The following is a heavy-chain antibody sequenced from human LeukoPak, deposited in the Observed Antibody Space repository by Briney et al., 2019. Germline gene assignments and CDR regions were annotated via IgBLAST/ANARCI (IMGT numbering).Heavy chain of an antibody. Sequence: SETLSLTCTVSGGSISSGSYYWGWIRRPPGKGLEWIGSTYYSGSTYYNPSLKSRVTISVDTSKNQFSLKLSSVTAADTAVYYCATTRRDGYNYKPGSMDVWGKGTTVTVSS. D-gene: IGHD5-24*01. J-gene: IGHJ6*04. CDR3: ATTRRDGYNYKPGSMDV. V-gene: IGHV4-39*07. CDR1: GGSISSGSYY. CDR2: TYYSGST.